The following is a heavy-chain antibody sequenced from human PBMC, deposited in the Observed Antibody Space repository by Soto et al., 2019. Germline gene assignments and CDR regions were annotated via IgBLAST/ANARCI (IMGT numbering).Heavy chain of an antibody. CDR3: TTITMVRGVIDY. D-gene: IGHD3-10*01. Sequence: GGSLRLSCAASGFTFSNAWMSWVRQAPGKGLEWVGRIKSKTDGGTTDYAAPVKGRFTISRDDSKNTLYLQMNSLKTEDTAVYYCTTITMVRGVIDYWGQGTLVTVSS. V-gene: IGHV3-15*01. J-gene: IGHJ4*02. CDR1: GFTFSNAW. CDR2: IKSKTDGGTT.